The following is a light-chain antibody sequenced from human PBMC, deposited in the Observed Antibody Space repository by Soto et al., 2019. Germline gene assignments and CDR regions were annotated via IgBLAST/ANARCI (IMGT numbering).Light chain of an antibody. J-gene: IGLJ3*02. Sequence: QSVLTQPASVSGSPGQSITISCTGTSSDVGIYYVSWYQQHPGKAPKLIIYEVNYRPSGISNRFSGSKSGNTASLTISGLQAEDEADYYCSSYTDSSTLWVFGGGTKLTVL. CDR2: EVN. CDR3: SSYTDSSTLWV. CDR1: SSDVGIYY. V-gene: IGLV2-14*01.